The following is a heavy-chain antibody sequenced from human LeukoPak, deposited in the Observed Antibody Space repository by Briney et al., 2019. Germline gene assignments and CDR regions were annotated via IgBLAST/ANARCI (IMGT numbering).Heavy chain of an antibody. CDR1: GFTFGSYA. V-gene: IGHV3-23*01. J-gene: IGHJ4*01. D-gene: IGHD4-23*01. CDR3: AKGIGGTLFDY. CDR2: ISGSADGT. Sequence: GGSLRLSCAASGFTFGSYAMSWVRQAPGKGLEWVSTISGSADGTHYTDSVKGRFTISRDNSKNTLYLQMSSLSAEDTAVYYCAKGIGGTLFDYWGQEPWSPSPQ.